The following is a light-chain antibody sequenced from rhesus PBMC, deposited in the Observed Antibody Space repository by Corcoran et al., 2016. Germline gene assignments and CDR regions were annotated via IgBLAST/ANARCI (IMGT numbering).Light chain of an antibody. CDR1: QSVSSN. CDR3: QQYSNWPLT. Sequence: EIVMTQSPATLSLSPGERATLSCRASQSVSSNLAWYQQKPGQAPSLLIYGASSRATVIPDRFSGSWSGTVFTLPLNSLGPENFAVYYFQQYSNWPLTFDGGTKVDIE. J-gene: IGKJ4*01. CDR2: GAS. V-gene: IGKV3-42*03.